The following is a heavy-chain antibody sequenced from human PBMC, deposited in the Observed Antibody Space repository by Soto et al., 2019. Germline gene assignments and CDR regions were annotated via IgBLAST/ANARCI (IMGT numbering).Heavy chain of an antibody. CDR3: VKDREEGYYYYGMDV. CDR2: ISYDGSNK. D-gene: IGHD3-10*01. V-gene: IGHV3-30*18. CDR1: GFTFSSYG. J-gene: IGHJ6*02. Sequence: GGSLRLPCAASGFTFSSYGMHWVRQAPGKGLEWVAVISYDGSNKYYADSVKGRFTISRDNSKNTLYLQMNSLRAEDTAVYYCVKDREEGYYYYGMDVWGQGTTVTVSS.